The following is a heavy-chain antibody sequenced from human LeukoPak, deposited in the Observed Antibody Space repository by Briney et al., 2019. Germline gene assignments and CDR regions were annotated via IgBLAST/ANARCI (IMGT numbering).Heavy chain of an antibody. J-gene: IGHJ6*03. CDR1: GGSISSYY. CDR3: ARHGAGDRAFYYYYYYMDV. CDR2: IYYSGST. D-gene: IGHD7-27*01. Sequence: PSETLSLTCTVSGGSISSYYWSWIRQPPGKGLEWIGYIYYSGSTNYNPSLKSRVTFSVDTSKNQFSLRLSSVTAADTAVYYCARHGAGDRAFYYYYYYMDVWGKGTTVTASS. V-gene: IGHV4-59*08.